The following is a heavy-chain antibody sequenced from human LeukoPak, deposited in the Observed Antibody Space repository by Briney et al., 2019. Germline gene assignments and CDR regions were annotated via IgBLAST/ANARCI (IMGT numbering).Heavy chain of an antibody. CDR2: IYYSGST. V-gene: IGHV4-39*02. CDR1: GGSISSYY. Sequence: PSETLSLTCTVSGGSISSYYWSWIRQPPGKGLEWIVSIYYSGSTYYNPSLKSRVTISVGTSKNHFSLTLSSVTAADTAVYYCARFSSGSYSLDYWGQGTLVSVSS. D-gene: IGHD3-10*01. J-gene: IGHJ4*02. CDR3: ARFSSGSYSLDY.